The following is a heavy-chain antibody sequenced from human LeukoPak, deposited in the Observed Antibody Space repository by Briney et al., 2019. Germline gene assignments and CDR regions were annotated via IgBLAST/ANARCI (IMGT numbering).Heavy chain of an antibody. V-gene: IGHV3-74*01. CDR2: INTDASIT. CDR3: ARGPQTYQLLALPFDY. J-gene: IGHJ4*02. D-gene: IGHD2-2*01. Sequence: GGSLRLSCAASEFTFSTYWMHWVRQAPGKGLVWVSHINTDASITTYADSVKGRFTISRDNAKNTLFLQMNSLRAEDTAVYYCARGPQTYQLLALPFDYWGQGILVTVSS. CDR1: EFTFSTYW.